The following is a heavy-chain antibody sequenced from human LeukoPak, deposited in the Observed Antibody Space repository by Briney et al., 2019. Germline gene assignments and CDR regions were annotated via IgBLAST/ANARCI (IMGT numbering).Heavy chain of an antibody. Sequence: GGSLRLSCAASGFTFSSYWMSWVRQAPGKGLEWVANIKQDGSEKYYVDSVKGRFTISRDNAKNSLYLQMNSLRAEDTAVYYCARETDIVVVPAASPFGFWGKGTTVTVSS. CDR3: ARETDIVVVPAASPFGF. CDR1: GFTFSSYW. D-gene: IGHD2-2*01. V-gene: IGHV3-7*01. CDR2: IKQDGSEK. J-gene: IGHJ6*04.